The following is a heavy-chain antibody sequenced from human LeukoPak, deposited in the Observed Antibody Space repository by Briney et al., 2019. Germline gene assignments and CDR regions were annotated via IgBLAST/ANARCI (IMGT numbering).Heavy chain of an antibody. CDR3: ARGVVPAAIDY. J-gene: IGHJ4*02. Sequence: GGSLRLSCATSGFTFSSYSMNWVRQAPGKGLEWVSSISSSSSYIYYADSVKGRFTISRDNAKNSLYLQMNSLRAEDTAVYYCARGVVPAAIDYWGQGTLVTVSS. V-gene: IGHV3-21*01. CDR2: ISSSSSYI. CDR1: GFTFSSYS. D-gene: IGHD2-2*01.